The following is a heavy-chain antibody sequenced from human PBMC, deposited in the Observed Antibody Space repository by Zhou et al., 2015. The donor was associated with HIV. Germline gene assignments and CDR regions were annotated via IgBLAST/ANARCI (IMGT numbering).Heavy chain of an antibody. D-gene: IGHD2-8*02. J-gene: IGHJ3*02. CDR1: GYNFADNA. CDR3: AINYWWWGRYDAFDI. Sequence: QIQLVQSGPEVKNPGASVKVSCKASGYNFADNAIIWVRQAPGQGLEWVGLAGTTDSAANFQGRVLMTRDSVSETAYLVLKDLTSNDTGIYCAAINYWWWGRYDAFDIWGQGTMVTVSS. CDR2: AGTT. V-gene: IGHV1-18*01.